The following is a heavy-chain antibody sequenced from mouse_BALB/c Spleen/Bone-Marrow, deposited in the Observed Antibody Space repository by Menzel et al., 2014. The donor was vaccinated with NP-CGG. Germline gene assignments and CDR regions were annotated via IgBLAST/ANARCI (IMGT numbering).Heavy chain of an antibody. CDR1: GFSLTSYG. J-gene: IGHJ4*01. CDR3: ARDYYGSLYAMDY. D-gene: IGHD1-1*01. Sequence: VKLVESGPGLAAPSQSLSITCTVSGFSLTSYGVHWVRQPPGKGLEWLGVIWAGGSTNYNSALMSRLSISKDNSKSQVFLKMNSLQTDDTAMYYCARDYYGSLYAMDYWGQGTSVTVSS. V-gene: IGHV2-9*02. CDR2: IWAGGST.